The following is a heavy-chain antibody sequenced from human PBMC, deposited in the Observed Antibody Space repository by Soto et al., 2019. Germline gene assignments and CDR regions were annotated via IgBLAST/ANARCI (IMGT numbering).Heavy chain of an antibody. J-gene: IGHJ5*02. V-gene: IGHV4-30-4*01. CDR1: VDSISSGDYY. Sequence: QVQLQESGPGLVKPSQTLSITCTVSVDSISSGDYYWSWIRQPPGKGLEWIGFIYYTGTTYYNPSLRSRITISVDTSENQFSLKLNSVTAADTAVYYCARVQAAINWFDPWGQGTLVTVSS. CDR3: ARVQAAINWFDP. CDR2: IYYTGTT. D-gene: IGHD2-2*01.